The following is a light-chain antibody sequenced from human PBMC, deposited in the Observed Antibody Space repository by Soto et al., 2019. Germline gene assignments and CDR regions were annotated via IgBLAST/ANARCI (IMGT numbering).Light chain of an antibody. CDR3: QHRGNWPLT. CDR1: HTISSSY. CDR2: DAS. J-gene: IGKJ4*01. Sequence: EIVLTQSPGTLSLSPGERATLSCRASHTISSSYLAWYQQKPGQAPRLLIYDASNRATGIPARFSGSGSGTDFTLTISSLEPEDFALYYCQHRGNWPLTFGGGTKVDIK. V-gene: IGKV3D-20*02.